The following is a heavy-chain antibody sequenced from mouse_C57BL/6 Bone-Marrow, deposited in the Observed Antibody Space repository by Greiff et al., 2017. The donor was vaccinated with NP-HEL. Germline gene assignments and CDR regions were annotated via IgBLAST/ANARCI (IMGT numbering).Heavy chain of an antibody. CDR2: IYPGSGNT. Sequence: QVQLQQSGAELVRPGASVKLSCKSSGYTFTDYYINWVKQRPGQGLEWIARIYPGSGNTYYTEKFKGKATLTAEKSSSTAYMQLSSLTSEDSAVYFCASYYYGSSPFAYWGQGTLVTVSA. D-gene: IGHD1-1*01. J-gene: IGHJ3*01. CDR3: ASYYYGSSPFAY. CDR1: GYTFTDYY. V-gene: IGHV1-76*01.